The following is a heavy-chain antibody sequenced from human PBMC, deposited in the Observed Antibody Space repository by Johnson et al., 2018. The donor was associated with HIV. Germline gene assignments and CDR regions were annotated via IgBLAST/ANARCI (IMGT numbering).Heavy chain of an antibody. CDR3: ARGPMIVVPHYAFDI. Sequence: QVQLVESGGGVVQPGRSLRLSCAASGFTFSSYAMHWVRQAPGKGLEWVAVISYDGTNKYYADSVKGRFTISRDNSKNTMYLQMNSLRPEDTAVYFCARGPMIVVPHYAFDIWGQGTMVTVSS. D-gene: IGHD3-22*01. CDR2: ISYDGTNK. CDR1: GFTFSSYA. V-gene: IGHV3-30*04. J-gene: IGHJ3*02.